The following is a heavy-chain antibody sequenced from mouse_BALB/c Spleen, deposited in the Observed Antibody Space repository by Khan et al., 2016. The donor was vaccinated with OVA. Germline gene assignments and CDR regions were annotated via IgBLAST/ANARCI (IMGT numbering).Heavy chain of an antibody. CDR3: ACELRGFAY. CDR2: ISYSGNS. CDR1: GDSITSGY. Sequence: EVQLQESGPSLVKPSQTLSLTCSVSGDSITSGYWNWIRKFPGNKLEYMGYISYSGNSYYNPSLKSRISVTRDTSKTQYYLQLNSVTTEDTATYYCACELRGFAYWGQGTLVTVSA. J-gene: IGHJ3*01. D-gene: IGHD1-1*01. V-gene: IGHV3-8*02.